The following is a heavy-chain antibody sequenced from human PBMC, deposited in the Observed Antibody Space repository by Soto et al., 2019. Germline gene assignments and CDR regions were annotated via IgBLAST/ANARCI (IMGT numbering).Heavy chain of an antibody. CDR2: IFTTGTTI. J-gene: IGHJ4*02. V-gene: IGHV3-48*03. D-gene: IGHD3-9*01. CDR1: GFTFSSYS. CDR3: ARDKDWAFDY. Sequence: GGSLRLSCVASGFTFSSYSMVWVRQAPGKGLEWVSYIFTTGTTIYYADSVKGRFTVSRDNAKNSVFLLLNSLRAEDTAVYYCARDKDWAFDYWGQGTPVTVSS.